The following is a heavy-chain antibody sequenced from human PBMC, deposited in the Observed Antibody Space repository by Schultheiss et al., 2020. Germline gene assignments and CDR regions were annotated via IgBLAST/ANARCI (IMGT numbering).Heavy chain of an antibody. D-gene: IGHD6-6*01. CDR3: ARGGPAGSSFDY. Sequence: GGSLRLSCAAYGFTFSSYEMNWVRQAPGKGLEWVSYISTSGSTIYYADSVKGRFTISRDNAKNSLYLQMNSLRAEDTAVYYCARGGPAGSSFDYWGQGTLVTVSS. J-gene: IGHJ4*02. V-gene: IGHV3-48*03. CDR1: GFTFSSYE. CDR2: ISTSGSTI.